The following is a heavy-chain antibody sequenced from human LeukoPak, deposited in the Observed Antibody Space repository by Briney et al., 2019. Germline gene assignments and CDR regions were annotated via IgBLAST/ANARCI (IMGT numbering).Heavy chain of an antibody. J-gene: IGHJ4*02. Sequence: ASVKVSCKASGYTFTNYGIDWLRQAPGQGLECMGWIHPNNGDTAYAQKFEGRVAMTRDTSISTAYMELRRLRPDDTAVYFCARDGPAQMVDLDYWGQGTLVTVSS. CDR3: ARDGPAQMVDLDY. D-gene: IGHD3-10*01. V-gene: IGHV1-2*02. CDR2: IHPNNGDT. CDR1: GYTFTNYG.